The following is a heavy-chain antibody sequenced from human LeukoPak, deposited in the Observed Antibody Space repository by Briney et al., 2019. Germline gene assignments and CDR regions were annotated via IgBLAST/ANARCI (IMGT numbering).Heavy chain of an antibody. Sequence: GGSLRLSCAASGFIFSSYWMSWVRQAPGKGLEWVANIKQEGSEEYYVGSVKGRLTISGDNAKNSLYLQMNSLRAEDTAVYYCARGRYYSDTSGPYYFDSWGQGTLVTVSS. D-gene: IGHD3-22*01. V-gene: IGHV3-7*04. CDR2: IKQEGSEE. CDR1: GFIFSSYW. CDR3: ARGRYYSDTSGPYYFDS. J-gene: IGHJ4*02.